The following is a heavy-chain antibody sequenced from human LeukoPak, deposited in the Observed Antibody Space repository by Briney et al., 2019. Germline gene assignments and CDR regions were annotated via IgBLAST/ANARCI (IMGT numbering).Heavy chain of an antibody. Sequence: PGGSLRLSCAASGFTLIDNYMTWIRQTPGKGLEWVSYIYNSASNTYYADSVKGRFTISRDNAKNVLYLQMNNLRVEDTAVYYCARGHYGLDVWGQGTTVTVSS. J-gene: IGHJ6*02. CDR2: IYNSASNT. CDR3: ARGHYGLDV. CDR1: GFTLIDNY. V-gene: IGHV3-11*01.